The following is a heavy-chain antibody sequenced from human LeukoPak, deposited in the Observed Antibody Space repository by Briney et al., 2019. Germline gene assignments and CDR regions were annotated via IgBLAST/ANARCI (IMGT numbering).Heavy chain of an antibody. Sequence: SETLSLTCTVSGGSISSSGYYWGWIRQPPGKGLEWIGAIYSSGNPYYNPSLKSRVTISLDTSKSQFSLKLSSVTAADTAVYYCATYADVSGYGDWGQGTLVTVSS. CDR2: IYSSGNP. V-gene: IGHV4-39*07. J-gene: IGHJ4*02. CDR1: GGSISSSGYY. CDR3: ATYADVSGYGD. D-gene: IGHD5-12*01.